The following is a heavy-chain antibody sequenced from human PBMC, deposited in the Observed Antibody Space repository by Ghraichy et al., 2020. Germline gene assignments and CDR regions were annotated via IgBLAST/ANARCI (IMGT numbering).Heavy chain of an antibody. CDR3: ASWSDYSNLDY. D-gene: IGHD4-11*01. V-gene: IGHV4-34*01. CDR2: INHSGST. J-gene: IGHJ4*02. Sequence: SETLSLTCAVYGGSFSGYYWSWIRQPPGKGLEWIGEINHSGSTNYNPSLKSRVTISVDTSKNQFSLKLSSVTAADTAVYYCASWSDYSNLDYRGQGALVTVSS. CDR1: GGSFSGYY.